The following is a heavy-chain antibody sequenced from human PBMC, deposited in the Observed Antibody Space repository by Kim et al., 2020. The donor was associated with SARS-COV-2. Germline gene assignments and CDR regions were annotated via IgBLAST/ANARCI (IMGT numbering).Heavy chain of an antibody. CDR2: ISGSGGST. CDR1: GFTFSSYA. V-gene: IGHV3-23*01. D-gene: IGHD6-13*01. Sequence: GGSLRLSCAASGFTFSSYAMSWVRQAPGKGLEWVSAISGSGGSTYYADSVKGRFTISRDNSKNTLYLQMNSLRAEDTAVYYCAKYGPSVAAAGDDAFDIWGQGTMVTVSS. CDR3: AKYGPSVAAAGDDAFDI. J-gene: IGHJ3*02.